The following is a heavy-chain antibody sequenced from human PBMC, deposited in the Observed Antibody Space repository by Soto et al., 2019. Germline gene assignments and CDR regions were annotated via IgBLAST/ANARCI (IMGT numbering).Heavy chain of an antibody. V-gene: IGHV2-26*01. CDR1: GFSLSNARMG. CDR2: IFSNDEK. Sequence: GPTLVNPTETLTLTCTVSGFSLSNARMGVSWIRQPPGKALEWLAHIFSNDEKSYSTSLKSRLTISKDTSKSQVVLTMTNMDPVDTATYYCARAPEKTHYYYGMDVWGQGTTVTVSS. J-gene: IGHJ6*02. CDR3: ARAPEKTHYYYGMDV.